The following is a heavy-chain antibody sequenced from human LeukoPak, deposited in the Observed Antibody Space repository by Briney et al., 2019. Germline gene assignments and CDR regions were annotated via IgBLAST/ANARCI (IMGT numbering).Heavy chain of an antibody. CDR3: AKAGCGSTSCYYYFDY. J-gene: IGHJ4*02. CDR2: ISSDENKR. CDR1: GFTFSRFA. D-gene: IGHD2-2*01. V-gene: IGHV3-30*18. Sequence: GGSLRLSCAASGFTFSRFAMHWVRQAPGKGLEWVAVISSDENKRYYADSVKGRFTISRDNSTNTLYLQMNSLRPDDTAMYYCAKAGCGSTSCYYYFDYWGQGALVAVSS.